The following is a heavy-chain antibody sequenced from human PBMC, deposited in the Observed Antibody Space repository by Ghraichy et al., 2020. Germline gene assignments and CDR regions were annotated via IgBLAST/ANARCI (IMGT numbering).Heavy chain of an antibody. CDR1: GGSISSYY. CDR2: IYYSGST. CDR3: ARYTAMDPYYYYYGMDV. D-gene: IGHD5-18*01. J-gene: IGHJ6*02. Sequence: SETLSLTCTVSGGSISSYYWSWIRQPPGKGLEWIGYIYYSGSTNYNPSLKSRVTISVDTSKNQFSLKLSSVTAADTAVYYCARYTAMDPYYYYYGMDVWGQGTTVIVSS. V-gene: IGHV4-59*08.